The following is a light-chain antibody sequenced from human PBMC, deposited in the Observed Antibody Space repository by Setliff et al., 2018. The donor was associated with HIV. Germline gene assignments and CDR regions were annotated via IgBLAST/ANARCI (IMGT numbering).Light chain of an antibody. CDR3: SSHRSSSYV. Sequence: QSVLTQPPSVSVSPGQSVTISCTGTSSDVGRYNRVSWYQQPPGTATKLMIYEVTNRPSGVPDRFSGSKSGSTASLTISGLQAEDEGDYYCSSHRSSSYVFGTGTKVTVL. V-gene: IGLV2-18*02. J-gene: IGLJ1*01. CDR2: EVT. CDR1: SSDVGRYNR.